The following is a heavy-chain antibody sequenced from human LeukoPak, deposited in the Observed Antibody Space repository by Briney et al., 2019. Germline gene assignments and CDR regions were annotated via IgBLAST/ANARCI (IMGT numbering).Heavy chain of an antibody. CDR3: ARGNNPRTAAAGHLHFDY. Sequence: GGSLRLSCAASGFTFSSYAMHWVRQAPGKGLEWVGVISYDGSNKYYADSVKGRFTISRDNSKNTLYLQMNSLRAEDTAVYYCARGNNPRTAAAGHLHFDYWGQGTLVTVSS. J-gene: IGHJ4*02. D-gene: IGHD6-13*01. V-gene: IGHV3-30-3*01. CDR2: ISYDGSNK. CDR1: GFTFSSYA.